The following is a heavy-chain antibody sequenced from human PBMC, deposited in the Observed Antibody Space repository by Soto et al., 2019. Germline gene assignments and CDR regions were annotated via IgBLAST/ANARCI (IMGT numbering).Heavy chain of an antibody. CDR3: ARIPAVIFGVVITSYGMDV. D-gene: IGHD3-3*01. V-gene: IGHV2-26*01. CDR1: GFSLSNARMG. J-gene: IGHJ6*02. CDR2: IFSNDEK. Sequence: GPTLVNPTETLTLTCTVSGFSLSNARMGVSWIRQPPGKALEWLAHIFSNDEKSYSTSLKSRLTISKDTSKSQVVLTMTNMDPVDTATYYCARIPAVIFGVVITSYGMDVWGQGTTVTVSS.